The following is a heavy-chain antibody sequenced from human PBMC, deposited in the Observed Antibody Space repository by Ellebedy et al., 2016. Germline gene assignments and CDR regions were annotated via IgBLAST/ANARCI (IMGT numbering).Heavy chain of an antibody. D-gene: IGHD2-15*01. Sequence: GESLKISCKGSGYVFSSYWTAWVRQMPGKGLEWMGIIYPSDSDTRYSPSFEGQVTISADKSTDTAYLQWSTLKASDTAMYYCARQKYCRGITCFDLYEAFDLWGQGTLVTVSS. CDR2: IYPSDSDT. CDR3: ARQKYCRGITCFDLYEAFDL. CDR1: GYVFSSYW. J-gene: IGHJ3*01. V-gene: IGHV5-51*01.